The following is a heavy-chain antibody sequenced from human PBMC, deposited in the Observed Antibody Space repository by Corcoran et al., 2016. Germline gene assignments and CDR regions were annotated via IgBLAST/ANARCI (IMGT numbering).Heavy chain of an antibody. Sequence: QVQLVQSGAEVKKPGASVKVSCKASGYTFTSYDINWVRQATGQGLEWMGWMNPNSGNTGYAQKFQGRVTMTRNTSISTAYMELSSLRSEDTAVYYCAYGYDDILTGYVAAPWGYYGMDVWGQGTTVTVSS. CDR2: MNPNSGNT. V-gene: IGHV1-8*01. CDR3: AYGYDDILTGYVAAPWGYYGMDV. D-gene: IGHD3-9*01. CDR1: GYTFTSYD. J-gene: IGHJ6*02.